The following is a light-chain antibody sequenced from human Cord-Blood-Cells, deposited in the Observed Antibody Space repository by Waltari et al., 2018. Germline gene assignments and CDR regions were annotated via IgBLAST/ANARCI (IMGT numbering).Light chain of an antibody. CDR3: CSYAGRYPHYV. CDR2: DVS. CDR1: SSDVGGYNY. J-gene: IGLJ1*01. V-gene: IGLV2-11*01. Sequence: QSALTQPRSVSGSPGQSVTISCTGTSSDVGGYNYVYWYQQPPGKAPKLMLYDVSKRPSGVPDRLSGPKSGNTASLPISGLPAEDEADYYGCSYAGRYPHYVFVTGTKVTVL.